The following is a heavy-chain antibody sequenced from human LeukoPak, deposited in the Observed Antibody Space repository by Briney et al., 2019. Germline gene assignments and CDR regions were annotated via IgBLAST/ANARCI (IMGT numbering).Heavy chain of an antibody. CDR2: IDPSGGST. J-gene: IGHJ4*02. CDR3: ARGPGPADDGGGFCFDY. Sequence: ASVKVSCKASGYTFTSYYLYWVRQAPGQGLEWMGVIDPSGGSTTSAQRFQGRVTMTRDTSTSTVYMELRSLRSEDTAVYYCARGPGPADDGGGFCFDYWGQGTLVTVSS. CDR1: GYTFTSYY. V-gene: IGHV1-46*01. D-gene: IGHD2-15*01.